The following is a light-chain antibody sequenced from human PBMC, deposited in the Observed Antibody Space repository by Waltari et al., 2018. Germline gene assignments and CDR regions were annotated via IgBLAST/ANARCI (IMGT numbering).Light chain of an antibody. CDR2: DAS. CDR3: QQYNVWPPIT. J-gene: IGKJ5*01. CDR1: QSIYSN. V-gene: IGKV3D-15*01. Sequence: ILMTQSPVTLSVSPGERATLPCSASQSIYSNLAWYQQRPGQPPRLLIFDASTRASGIPARFSGSGSGTEFTLTIRTLQSEDSAVYYCQQYNVWPPITFGQGTRLEIK.